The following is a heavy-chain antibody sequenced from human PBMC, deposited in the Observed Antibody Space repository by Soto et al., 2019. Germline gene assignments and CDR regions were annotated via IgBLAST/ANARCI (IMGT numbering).Heavy chain of an antibody. Sequence: QVQLQESGPGLVKPSQTLSLTCTVSGGSISSGGYYWSWIRQHPGKGLEWIGYIYYSGSTYYNPSLKSRVTISVDTSKNQFSLKLSSVTAADTAVYYCARGAFGSGSYYPNWFDPWGQGTLVTVSS. CDR3: ARGAFGSGSYYPNWFDP. CDR2: IYYSGST. J-gene: IGHJ5*02. D-gene: IGHD3-10*01. CDR1: GGSISSGGYY. V-gene: IGHV4-31*03.